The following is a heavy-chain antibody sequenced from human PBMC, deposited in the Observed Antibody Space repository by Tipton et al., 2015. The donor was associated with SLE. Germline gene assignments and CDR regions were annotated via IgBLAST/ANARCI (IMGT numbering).Heavy chain of an antibody. CDR2: IYSAGST. CDR1: GFSFTSYA. J-gene: IGHJ4*02. CDR3: AKDTEFDC. V-gene: IGHV3-23*03. Sequence: SLRLSCAASGFSFTSYAMNWVRQAPGKGLKWVSLIYSAGSTSYADSVKGRFTVSRDTSKNTLYLQMNSLRAEDTAVYYCAKDTEFDCGGQGSLVTVSS.